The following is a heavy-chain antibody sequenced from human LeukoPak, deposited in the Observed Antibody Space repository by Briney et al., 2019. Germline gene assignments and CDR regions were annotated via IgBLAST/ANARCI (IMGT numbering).Heavy chain of an antibody. CDR3: AKAPFYARWAYYYGMDV. J-gene: IGHJ6*02. CDR2: ISGSGGST. CDR1: GFTFSSYA. V-gene: IGHV3-23*01. Sequence: GGSLRLSCAASGFTFSSYAMSWVRQAPGKGLEWVSVISGSGGSTYYADSVKGRFTISRDNSKNTLYLQMNSLRAEDTAVYYCAKAPFYARWAYYYGMDVWGQGTTVTVSS. D-gene: IGHD5/OR15-5a*01.